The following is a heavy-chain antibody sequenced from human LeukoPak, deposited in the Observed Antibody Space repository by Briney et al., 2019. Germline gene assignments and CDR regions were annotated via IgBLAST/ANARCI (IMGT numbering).Heavy chain of an antibody. CDR3: AREDGYCSSTSCYLFDY. Sequence: GGSLRLSCAASGFTFSSYGMSWVRQAPGKGLEWVSAISGSGGSTYYADSVKGRFTISRDNAKNSLYLQMNSLRAEDTAVYYCAREDGYCSSTSCYLFDYWGQGTLVTVSS. J-gene: IGHJ4*02. D-gene: IGHD2-2*01. CDR2: ISGSGGST. V-gene: IGHV3-23*01. CDR1: GFTFSSYG.